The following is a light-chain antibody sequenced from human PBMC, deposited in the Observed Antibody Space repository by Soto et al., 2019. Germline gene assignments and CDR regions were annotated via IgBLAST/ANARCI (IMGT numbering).Light chain of an antibody. V-gene: IGLV2-8*01. CDR3: TSYTGDDFTFI. CDR2: EVN. J-gene: IGLJ1*01. CDR1: SSDVGGYNY. Sequence: QSVLTQPPSASGSPGQSVAISCTGTSSDVGGYNYVSWYQQHPGKAPKLMIYEVNKRPSGVPDRFSGSKSGNTASLTVSGLQPDDEAEYHCTSYTGDDFTFIFGTGTKVTVL.